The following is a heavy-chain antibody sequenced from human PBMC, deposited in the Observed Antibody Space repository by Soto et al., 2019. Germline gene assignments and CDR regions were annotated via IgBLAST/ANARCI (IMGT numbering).Heavy chain of an antibody. CDR1: GYTFTSYD. Sequence: GASVKVSCKASGYTFTSYDINWVRQAAGQGLEWMGWMNPNSGNTGYAQKFQGRVTMTRNTSISTAYMELSSLRSEDTAVYYCARGGVLMAVFDPWGQGTLVTVSS. V-gene: IGHV1-8*01. D-gene: IGHD2-8*01. J-gene: IGHJ5*02. CDR2: MNPNSGNT. CDR3: ARGGVLMAVFDP.